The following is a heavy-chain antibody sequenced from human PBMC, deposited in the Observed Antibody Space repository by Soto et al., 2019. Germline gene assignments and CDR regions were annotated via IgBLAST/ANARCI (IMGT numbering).Heavy chain of an antibody. Sequence: QVQLVQSGAEVKKPGSSVKVSCKASGGTFSSHAISWVRQAPGQGLEWMGGIIPFFKATNYAQKFQGRVTIPADDSTSTAYMDLYSLRSEDTAVYYCARDVPLNSYDGTFSYYALDVWGQGTTVTVSS. CDR3: ARDVPLNSYDGTFSYYALDV. D-gene: IGHD3-16*01. CDR1: GGTFSSHA. J-gene: IGHJ6*02. V-gene: IGHV1-69*01. CDR2: IIPFFKAT.